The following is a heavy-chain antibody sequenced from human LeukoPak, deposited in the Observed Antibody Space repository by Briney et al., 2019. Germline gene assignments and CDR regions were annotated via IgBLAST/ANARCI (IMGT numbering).Heavy chain of an antibody. J-gene: IGHJ4*02. CDR2: ISPDGGNT. CDR1: GFTFSSYA. CDR3: VPKGTEGY. V-gene: IGHV3-64D*06. Sequence: QPGGSLRLSGSASGFTFSSYAMHWVRQAPGKGLEYVSAISPDGGNTYYADSVKGRFSISRDNSKNTLYLQMGSLRPEDTAVYYCVPKGTEGYWGQGTLVTVSS.